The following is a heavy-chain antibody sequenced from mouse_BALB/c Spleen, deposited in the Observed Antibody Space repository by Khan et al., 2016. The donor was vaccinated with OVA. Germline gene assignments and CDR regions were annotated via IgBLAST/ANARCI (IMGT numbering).Heavy chain of an antibody. Sequence: VQLKQSGAELARPGASVKMSCKASGYTFTSYTIHWIKKRPGQGLEWIGYINPSNGYTNYNQKFKDKATLTTDKSFTTAYLQLSSLTSDDSAVYNCVRDGAYHRNDGWFAYWGQGTLGTVSA. CDR1: GYTFTSYT. CDR2: INPSNGYT. D-gene: IGHD2-14*01. CDR3: VRDGAYHRNDGWFAY. J-gene: IGHJ3*01. V-gene: IGHV1-4*01.